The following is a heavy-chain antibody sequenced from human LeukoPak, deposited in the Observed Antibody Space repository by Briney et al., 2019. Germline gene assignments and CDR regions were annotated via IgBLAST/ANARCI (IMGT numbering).Heavy chain of an antibody. CDR1: GFTFDDYA. D-gene: IGHD2-21*01. CDR3: AKDTHIFVGCFDP. V-gene: IGHV3-23*01. Sequence: PGGSLRLSCAASGFTFDDYAMHWVRQAPGKGLEWVSAISGSGGSTYYADSVKGRFTISRDNSKNTLYLRMYSLRVEDTAVYYCAKDTHIFVGCFDPWGQGTLVTVSS. J-gene: IGHJ5*02. CDR2: ISGSGGST.